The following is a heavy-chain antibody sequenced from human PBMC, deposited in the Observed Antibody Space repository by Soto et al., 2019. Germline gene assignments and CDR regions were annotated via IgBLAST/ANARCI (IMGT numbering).Heavy chain of an antibody. J-gene: IGHJ6*02. D-gene: IGHD6-19*01. CDR3: ARDQPTGIAVAGRAGFYYYGMDV. CDR2: IWYDGSNK. CDR1: GFTFSSYG. V-gene: IGHV3-33*01. Sequence: QVQLVESGGGVVQPGRSLRLSCAASGFTFSSYGMHWVRQAPGKGLEWVAVIWYDGSNKYYADSVKGRFTISRDNSKNTLYQQMNSLRAEDTAMYYCARDQPTGIAVAGRAGFYYYGMDVWGQGTTVTVSS.